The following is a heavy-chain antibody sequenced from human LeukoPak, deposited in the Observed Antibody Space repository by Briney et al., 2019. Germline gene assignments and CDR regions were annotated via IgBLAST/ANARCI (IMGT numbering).Heavy chain of an antibody. CDR3: AKPAPIAVAGTLDY. Sequence: PGGSLRLSCAASGFTFSSYWMSWVRQAPGKGLEWVANIKKDGSEKYYVDSVKGRFTISRDNSKNTLYLQMNSLRAEDTAVYYCAKPAPIAVAGTLDYWGQGTLVTVSS. J-gene: IGHJ4*02. CDR1: GFTFSSYW. CDR2: IKKDGSEK. D-gene: IGHD6-19*01. V-gene: IGHV3-7*01.